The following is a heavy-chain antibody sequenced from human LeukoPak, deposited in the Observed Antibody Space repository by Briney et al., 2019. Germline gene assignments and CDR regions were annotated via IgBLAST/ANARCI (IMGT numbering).Heavy chain of an antibody. D-gene: IGHD2-2*01. V-gene: IGHV4-34*01. Sequence: SETLSLTCAVYGGSFSGYYWSWIRQPPGKGLEWIGEINHSGSTNYNPSLKSRVTISVDTSKNQFSLKLSSVTAADTAVYYCAREYCSSTSCYYYFDYWGQGTLVTVSS. J-gene: IGHJ4*02. CDR2: INHSGST. CDR1: GGSFSGYY. CDR3: AREYCSSTSCYYYFDY.